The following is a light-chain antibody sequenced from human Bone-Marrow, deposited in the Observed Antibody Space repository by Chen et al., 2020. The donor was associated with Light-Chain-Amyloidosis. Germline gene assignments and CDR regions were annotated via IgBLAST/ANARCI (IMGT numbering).Light chain of an antibody. CDR1: NIGSTS. V-gene: IGLV3-21*02. CDR2: DDS. CDR3: QVWDRSSDRPV. J-gene: IGLJ3*02. Sequence: SHVLTQPSSVSVAPGQTATIACGGNNIGSTSVHWYQQTPGQAPLLVVYDDSDRPSGIPERLSGSNSGNTATLTISRVEAGDEADYYCQVWDRSSDRPVFGGWTKLTVL.